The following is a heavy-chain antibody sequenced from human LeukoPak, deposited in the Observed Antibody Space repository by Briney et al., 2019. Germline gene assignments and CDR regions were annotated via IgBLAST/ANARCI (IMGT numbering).Heavy chain of an antibody. CDR3: ARDSPTPNYYGSGRRYGYFDY. Sequence: GRPLRLSCAASGFTFSSYGMHWVRQAPGKGLEWVAVIWYDGSNKYYADSVKGRFTISRDNSKNTLYLQMNSLRAEDTAVYYCARDSPTPNYYGSGRRYGYFDYWGQGTLVTVSS. V-gene: IGHV3-33*01. CDR1: GFTFSSYG. J-gene: IGHJ4*02. D-gene: IGHD3-10*01. CDR2: IWYDGSNK.